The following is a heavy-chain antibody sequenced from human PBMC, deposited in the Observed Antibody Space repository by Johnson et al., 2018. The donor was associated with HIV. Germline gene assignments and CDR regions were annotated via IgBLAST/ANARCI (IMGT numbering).Heavy chain of an antibody. D-gene: IGHD1-26*01. CDR1: GFTFSSYW. CDR2: IKQDGSEK. J-gene: IGHJ3*02. CDR3: AKGRWEATTYDDAFDI. Sequence: VQLVESGGGLVQPGGSLRLSCAASGFTFSSYWMSWVRQAPGKGLEWVANIKQDGSEKSYVDSVKGRFTISRDNAKNSLYLQMNSLRAEDTAVYYCAKGRWEATTYDDAFDIWGQGTMVTVSS. V-gene: IGHV3-7*02.